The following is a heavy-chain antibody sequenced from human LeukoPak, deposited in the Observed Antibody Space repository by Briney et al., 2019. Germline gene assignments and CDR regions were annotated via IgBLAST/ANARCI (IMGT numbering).Heavy chain of an antibody. J-gene: IGHJ6*04. Sequence: GGSLRLSCAASGFTFSSYDMHWVRQAPGKGVEWVAVISYDGSNKYYADSVKGGFTISREKSKNTLYLQMNSLTSEDTAVYYCARSLYCSSTSCFGDRLVYGMDVWGKGTTVTVSS. V-gene: IGHV3-30*04. CDR3: ARSLYCSSTSCFGDRLVYGMDV. D-gene: IGHD2-2*01. CDR2: ISYDGSNK. CDR1: GFTFSSYD.